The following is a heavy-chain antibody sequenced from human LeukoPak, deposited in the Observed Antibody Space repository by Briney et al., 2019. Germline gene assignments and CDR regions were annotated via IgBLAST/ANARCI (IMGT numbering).Heavy chain of an antibody. D-gene: IGHD6-19*01. CDR2: TYWNGDK. CDR3: GHRRQSFDYHGVDV. Sequence: SGPTLVNPTQTLTLTCTFSGLSLSESGVGVVWIRQPPGKALEWLGVTYWNGDKRYNPSLRSRLTITKDTSRNQEVLTMTNMAPVDTATYYCGHRRQSFDYHGVDVWGQGTTVTVSS. J-gene: IGHJ6*02. CDR1: GLSLSESGVG. V-gene: IGHV2-5*01.